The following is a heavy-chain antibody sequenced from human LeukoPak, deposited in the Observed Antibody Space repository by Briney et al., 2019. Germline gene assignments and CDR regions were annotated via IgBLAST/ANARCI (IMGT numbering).Heavy chain of an antibody. J-gene: IGHJ6*03. Sequence: GGSLRLSCAASGFTFSSYGMHWVRQAPGKGLEWVAFIRSDGTNKYYADSVKGRFTISRDNSKNTLYLQMNSLRAEDAAVYYCAKDLRAHYYYMDVWGKGTTVTVSS. V-gene: IGHV3-30*02. CDR3: AKDLRAHYYYMDV. CDR1: GFTFSSYG. CDR2: IRSDGTNK.